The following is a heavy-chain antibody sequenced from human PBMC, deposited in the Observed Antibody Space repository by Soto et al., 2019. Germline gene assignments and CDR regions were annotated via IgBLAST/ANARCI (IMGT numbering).Heavy chain of an antibody. D-gene: IGHD3-22*01. CDR3: ARDPTPITVIGASFDY. CDR1: GHTFTSYY. J-gene: IGHJ4*02. V-gene: IGHV1-46*03. CDR2: INPSGGST. Sequence: QVQLVQSGAEVKKPGASVKVSCKASGHTFTSYYMHWVRQAPGQGLEWMGIINPSGGSTSYAQKFPGRVPRTRDTSTSTVYMELRRLRSEDTAVYYCARDPTPITVIGASFDYWGQGTLVTVSS.